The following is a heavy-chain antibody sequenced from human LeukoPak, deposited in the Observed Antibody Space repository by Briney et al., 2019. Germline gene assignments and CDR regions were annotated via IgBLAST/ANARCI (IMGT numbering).Heavy chain of an antibody. CDR3: ARQRGRWDSFDY. CDR2: ISHSEST. D-gene: IGHD1-26*01. Sequence: SETLSLTCAVSGGSISSSTWWSWVRQPPGKGLEWIGEISHSESTNYNPSLKSRVTISVDKSKNQFSLKLSSVTAADTAVYYCARQRGRWDSFDYWGQGTLVTVSS. CDR1: GGSISSSTW. J-gene: IGHJ4*02. V-gene: IGHV4-4*02.